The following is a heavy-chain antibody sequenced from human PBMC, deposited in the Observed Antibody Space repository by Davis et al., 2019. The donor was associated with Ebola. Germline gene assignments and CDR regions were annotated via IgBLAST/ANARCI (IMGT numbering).Heavy chain of an antibody. CDR1: GYTFTGYY. Sequence: ASVQVSCKASGYTFTGYYMHWVRQAPGQGLEWMGIINPSGGSTNYAQKFQGRVTITADKSTSTAYMELSSLRSEDTAVYYCARDGKAARLFDYWGQGTLVTVSS. V-gene: IGHV1-46*01. J-gene: IGHJ4*02. CDR2: INPSGGST. CDR3: ARDGKAARLFDY. D-gene: IGHD6-6*01.